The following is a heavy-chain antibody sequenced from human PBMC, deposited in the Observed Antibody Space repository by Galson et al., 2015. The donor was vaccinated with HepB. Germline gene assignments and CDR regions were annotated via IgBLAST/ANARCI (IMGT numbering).Heavy chain of an antibody. CDR1: GFTFSDHY. J-gene: IGHJ4*02. D-gene: IGHD3-10*01. V-gene: IGHV3-72*01. CDR2: ARNKAYNYIT. Sequence: SLRLSCAASGFTFSDHYIDWVRQAPGQGLEWVGRARNKAYNYITQYAASVKDRFSNSRDDSKNSVYLQMNSLKTEDTAVYYCARLSHYGSGSYQYFDYWGQG. CDR3: ARLSHYGSGSYQYFDY.